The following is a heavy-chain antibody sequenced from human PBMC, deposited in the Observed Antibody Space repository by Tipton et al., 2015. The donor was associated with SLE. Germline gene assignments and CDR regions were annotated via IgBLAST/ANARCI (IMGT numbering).Heavy chain of an antibody. D-gene: IGHD3-10*01. Sequence: SLRLSCAASGFTFSHYWMSWVRQAPGKGLEWVANVNQDGSEKYSVDSVRGRFTISRDNAKNSLYLQMNSLGAEDTAVYYCAREDYYSYYYMDVWGKGTTVTVSS. V-gene: IGHV3-7*01. CDR1: GFTFSHYW. CDR3: AREDYYSYYYMDV. CDR2: VNQDGSEK. J-gene: IGHJ6*03.